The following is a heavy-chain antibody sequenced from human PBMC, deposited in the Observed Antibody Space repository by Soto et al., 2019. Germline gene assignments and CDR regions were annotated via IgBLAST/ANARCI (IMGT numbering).Heavy chain of an antibody. CDR1: GGSFSGYY. D-gene: IGHD3-9*01. Sequence: ASETLSLTCAVYGGSFSGYYWSWIRQPPGKGLEWIGEINHSGSTNYNPSLKSRVTISVDTSKNQFSLKLSSVTAADTAVYYCARGVPYYDIFTGYSSDAFDIWGQGTMVTVSS. V-gene: IGHV4-34*01. CDR2: INHSGST. CDR3: ARGVPYYDIFTGYSSDAFDI. J-gene: IGHJ3*02.